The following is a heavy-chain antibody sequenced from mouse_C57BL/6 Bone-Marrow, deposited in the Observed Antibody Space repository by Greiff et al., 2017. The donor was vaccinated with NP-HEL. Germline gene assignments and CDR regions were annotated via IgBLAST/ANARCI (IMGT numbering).Heavy chain of an antibody. CDR3: ARWGYYDYDVGFAY. Sequence: EVQLVESGPELVKPGASVKISCKASGYSFTGYYMNWVKQSPEKSLEWIGEINPSTGGTTYNQKFKAKATLTVDKSSSTAYMQLKSLTSEDSAVYYCARWGYYDYDVGFAYWGQGTLVTVSA. V-gene: IGHV1-42*01. D-gene: IGHD2-4*01. J-gene: IGHJ3*01. CDR2: INPSTGGT. CDR1: GYSFTGYY.